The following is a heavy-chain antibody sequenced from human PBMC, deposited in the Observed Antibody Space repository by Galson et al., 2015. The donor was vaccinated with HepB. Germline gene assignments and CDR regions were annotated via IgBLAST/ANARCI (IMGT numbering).Heavy chain of an antibody. Sequence: LRLSCAASGFTFSRHSMNWVRQAPGKGLEWISYISSSRSTIFYAHSVKGRFTISRDNANDSLYLEMTGLRVEDTAVYYCARDYGSDYADGSGYDYWGRGTLVTVSS. D-gene: IGHD3-22*01. V-gene: IGHV3-48*01. CDR1: GFTFSRHS. J-gene: IGHJ4*01. CDR2: ISSSRSTI. CDR3: ARDYGSDYADGSGYDY.